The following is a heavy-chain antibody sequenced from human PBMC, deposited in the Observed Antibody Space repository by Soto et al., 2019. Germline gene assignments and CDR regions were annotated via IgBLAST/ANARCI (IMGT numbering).Heavy chain of an antibody. CDR2: ISYDGSNK. CDR1: GVTFSSYA. Sequence: GGSLRLSCAASGVTFSSYAMHWVRQAPGKGLEWVAVISYDGSNKHHEDCAKGRFTISRDNSKNTLYLQMNSLRAEETAVYYCPRDQRTAVAGNFEYWRKGTLVTVS. D-gene: IGHD6-19*01. J-gene: IGHJ4*02. V-gene: IGHV3-30-3*01. CDR3: PRDQRTAVAGNFEY.